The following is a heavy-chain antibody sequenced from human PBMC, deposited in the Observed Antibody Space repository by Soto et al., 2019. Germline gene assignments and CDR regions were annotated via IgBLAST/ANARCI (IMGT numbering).Heavy chain of an antibody. V-gene: IGHV3-48*01. D-gene: IGHD3-22*01. CDR2: ISSSSGTI. CDR3: AKPRGNYDSSGYPTPDY. Sequence: EVQLVESGGGLVQPGGSLRLSCAASGFSLSGYNMNWVRQAPGKGLEWVSYISSSSGTIYYADSVKGRFTISRDNAKDSLHLQMNSLRAEDTAVYYCAKPRGNYDSSGYPTPDYWGQGTLVTVSS. CDR1: GFSLSGYN. J-gene: IGHJ4*02.